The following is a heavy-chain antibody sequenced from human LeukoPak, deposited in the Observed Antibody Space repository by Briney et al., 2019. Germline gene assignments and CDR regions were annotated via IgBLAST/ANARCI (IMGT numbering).Heavy chain of an antibody. CDR3: ARSKQLAPFDF. CDR2: IKHDGSEI. CDR1: GFSFSGHW. Sequence: GGFLRLSCAASGFSFSGHWMSWVRQAPGKGLQWVANIKHDGSEIYYVDSVKGRFTISRDNAKNSLYLQMNSLRVEDTAVYYCARSKQLAPFDFWGQGTLVTVSS. J-gene: IGHJ4*02. V-gene: IGHV3-7*01. D-gene: IGHD6-6*01.